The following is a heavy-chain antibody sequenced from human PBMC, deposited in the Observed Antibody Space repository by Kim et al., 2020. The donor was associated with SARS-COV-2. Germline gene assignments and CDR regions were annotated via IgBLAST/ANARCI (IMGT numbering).Heavy chain of an antibody. J-gene: IGHJ6*02. CDR3: ARGSSGSYYYGMDV. Sequence: YADSVKGRFTISRDNSKNTLYLQMNSLRAEDTAVYYCARGSSGSYYYGMDVWCQGTTVTVSS. V-gene: IGHV3-33*01. D-gene: IGHD1-26*01.